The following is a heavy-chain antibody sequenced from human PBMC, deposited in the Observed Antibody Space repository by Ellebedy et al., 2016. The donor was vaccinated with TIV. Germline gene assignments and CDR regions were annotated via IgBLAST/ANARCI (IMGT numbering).Heavy chain of an antibody. D-gene: IGHD6-19*01. V-gene: IGHV1-46*04. CDR1: GYTFSNYF. CDR3: ARARSSGWLHTPDY. Sequence: AASVKVSCKASGYTFSNYFMHWVRQAPGQGLEWMGIINTSGGSTTYAQKLQGRVTMTRDTSTSTVYMELSSLRSEDTAVYYCARARSSGWLHTPDYWGQGILVTVSS. CDR2: INTSGGST. J-gene: IGHJ4*02.